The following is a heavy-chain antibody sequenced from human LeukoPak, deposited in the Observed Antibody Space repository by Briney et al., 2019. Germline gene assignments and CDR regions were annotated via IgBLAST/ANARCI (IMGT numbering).Heavy chain of an antibody. V-gene: IGHV4-31*03. CDR2: IYYSGST. J-gene: IGHJ4*02. CDR3: ARAGIAARKADVNY. Sequence: SETLSLTCTVSGGSISTGGYYWSWIRQHPGKGLEWIAYIYYSGSTYYNPSLKSRVTISVDTSKNQFSLKLSSVTAADTAVYYCARAGIAARKADVNYWGQGTLVTVSS. D-gene: IGHD6-6*01. CDR1: GGSISTGGYY.